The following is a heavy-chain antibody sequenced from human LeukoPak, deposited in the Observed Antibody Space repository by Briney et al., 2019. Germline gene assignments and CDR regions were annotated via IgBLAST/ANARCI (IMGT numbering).Heavy chain of an antibody. CDR2: ISGSGGST. V-gene: IGHV3-23*01. CDR3: AKTRYCSGGSCFDAFDI. CDR1: GFTFSSYA. J-gene: IGHJ3*02. D-gene: IGHD2-15*01. Sequence: GGSLRLSCAASGFTFSSYAMSWVRQAPGKGLEWVSAISGSGGSTYYADSVKGRLTISRDNSKNTLYLQMNSLRAEDTAVYYCAKTRYCSGGSCFDAFDIWGQGTMVTVSS.